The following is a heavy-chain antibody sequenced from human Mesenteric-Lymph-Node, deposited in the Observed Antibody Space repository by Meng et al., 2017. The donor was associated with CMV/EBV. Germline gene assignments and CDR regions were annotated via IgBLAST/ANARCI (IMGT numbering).Heavy chain of an antibody. V-gene: IGHV4-59*01. Sequence: SETLSLTCTVSGGSISSYYWSWIRQPPGKGLEWIGYIYYSGITNYNPSLKSRVTISVDTSKNQFSLKLSSVTAADTAVYYCASRLPLYDAFDIWGQGTMVTVSS. J-gene: IGHJ3*02. CDR3: ASRLPLYDAFDI. CDR2: IYYSGIT. CDR1: GGSISSYY. D-gene: IGHD2-21*01.